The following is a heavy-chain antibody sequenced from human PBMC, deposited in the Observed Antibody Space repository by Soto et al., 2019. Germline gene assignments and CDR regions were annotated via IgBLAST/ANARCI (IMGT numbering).Heavy chain of an antibody. V-gene: IGHV3-30*03. CDR1: GVTFSSYG. D-gene: IGHD3-16*01. CDR2: ISYDGSNK. Sequence: GGSLRLSCAAAGVTFSSYGIHWFRQAPGKGLEWVAVISYDGSNKYYADSVKGRFTISRDNSKNTLYLQMNSLRAEDTAVYYCARTDYDYIWGSFYYSDYWGQGT. CDR3: ARTDYDYIWGSFYYSDY. J-gene: IGHJ4*02.